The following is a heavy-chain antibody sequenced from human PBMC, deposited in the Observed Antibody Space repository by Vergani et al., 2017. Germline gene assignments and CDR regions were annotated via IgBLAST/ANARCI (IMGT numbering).Heavy chain of an antibody. J-gene: IGHJ4*02. D-gene: IGHD3-22*01. CDR3: ASFRSGYYDSSDYYYLRY. CDR1: GGTFSSYT. CDR2: IIPILGIA. V-gene: IGHV1-69*02. Sequence: QVQLVQSGAEVKKPGSSVKVSCKASGGTFSSYTISWVRQAPGQGLEWMGRIIPILGIANYAQKFQGRVTITADKSTSTAYMELSSLRSEDTAVYYCASFRSGYYDSSDYYYLRYWGQGTLVTVSS.